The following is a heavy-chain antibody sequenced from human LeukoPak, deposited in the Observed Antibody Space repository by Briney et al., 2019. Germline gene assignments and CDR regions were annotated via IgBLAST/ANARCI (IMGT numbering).Heavy chain of an antibody. D-gene: IGHD1-26*01. CDR1: GFTFTSHW. CDR3: ARESVGATN. J-gene: IGHJ4*02. V-gene: IGHV3-74*01. Sequence: GGSLRLSCVASGFTFTSHWMHRVRQAPGKGLVCVSRIKSDGTYSDYGDSVRGRFTISRDNAKDTLYLQMNSLRAEDTAVYYCARESVGATNWGQGTLVTVSS. CDR2: IKSDGTYS.